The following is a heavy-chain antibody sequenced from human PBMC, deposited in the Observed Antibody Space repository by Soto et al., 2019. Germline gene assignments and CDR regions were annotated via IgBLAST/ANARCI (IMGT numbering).Heavy chain of an antibody. CDR3: ARWSYLDY. CDR2: ISGSDGKT. D-gene: IGHD3-3*01. J-gene: IGHJ4*02. Sequence: GESLKISCAASGFSFGSYALSWVRQAPGKGLEWVSTISGSDGKTFYADSVKGRFSISRDTSQSTLYLQMNSLRADDTAMYYCARWSYLDYWGQGTRVTVSS. CDR1: GFSFGSYA. V-gene: IGHV3-23*01.